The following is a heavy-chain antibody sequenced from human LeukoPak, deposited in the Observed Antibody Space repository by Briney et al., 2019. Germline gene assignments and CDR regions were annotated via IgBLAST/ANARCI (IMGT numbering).Heavy chain of an antibody. CDR3: ARGARAAGYYYYYMDV. J-gene: IGHJ6*03. V-gene: IGHV1-69*06. D-gene: IGHD6-6*01. CDR2: IIPIFGTA. CDR1: GGTFSSYA. Sequence: SVKLSCTASGGTFSSYAISWVRQAPGHGLEWRGGIIPIFGTANYAQKFQGRVTITADKSTSTAYMELSSLRSEDTAVYYCARGARAAGYYYYYMDVWGKGTTVTVSS.